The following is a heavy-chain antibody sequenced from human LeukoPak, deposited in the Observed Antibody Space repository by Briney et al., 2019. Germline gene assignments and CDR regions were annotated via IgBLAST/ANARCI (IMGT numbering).Heavy chain of an antibody. Sequence: ASVKVSCKASGYTFSAYFIHWVRQAPGQGLEWMGWINPNIGGTYFTQKFQGRVNMTRDTSISTAYMELSRLKSDDTAVYFCARGDLYSGSSTAYWGQGTLVTVSS. V-gene: IGHV1-2*02. D-gene: IGHD1-26*01. CDR3: ARGDLYSGSSTAY. CDR2: INPNIGGT. CDR1: GYTFSAYF. J-gene: IGHJ4*02.